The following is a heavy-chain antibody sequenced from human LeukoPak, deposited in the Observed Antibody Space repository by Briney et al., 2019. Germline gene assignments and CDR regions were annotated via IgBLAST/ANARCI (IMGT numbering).Heavy chain of an antibody. J-gene: IGHJ4*02. V-gene: IGHV1-69*13. CDR1: GGTFSSYA. Sequence: SVKVSCKASGGTFSSYAISWVRQAPGQGLEWMGGIIPIFGTANYAQKFQGRVTITADESTSTAYMELSSLRSEDTAVYYCARMHHDYGDFPFGYWGQGTLVTVST. CDR3: ARMHHDYGDFPFGY. CDR2: IIPIFGTA. D-gene: IGHD4-17*01.